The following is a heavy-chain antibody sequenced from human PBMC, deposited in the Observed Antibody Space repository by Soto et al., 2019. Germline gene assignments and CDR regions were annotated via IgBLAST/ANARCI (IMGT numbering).Heavy chain of an antibody. CDR2: IDPSDSYT. J-gene: IGHJ4*02. CDR1: GYSFTTYW. D-gene: IGHD2-21*02. Sequence: GESLKISCQGSGYSFTTYWITWVRPVPGRGLGWMGRIDPSDSYTNYSPSFQGHDTITAEKSTNTDYLEWRNLKASDSAIYYCACPRQDYGDRAHDLWGQGTLVTVSS. V-gene: IGHV5-10-1*01. CDR3: ACPRQDYGDRAHDL.